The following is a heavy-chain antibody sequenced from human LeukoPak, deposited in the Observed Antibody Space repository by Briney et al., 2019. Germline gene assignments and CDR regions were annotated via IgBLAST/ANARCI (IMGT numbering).Heavy chain of an antibody. J-gene: IGHJ2*01. CDR1: GGSISSYY. CDR3: ARRPNGPWYFDL. Sequence: SETLSLTCTVSGGSISSYYWSWIRQPPGKGLEWIGYIYYSGSTTYNPSLESRVTISVDTSKNQFSLKLSSVTAADTAVYYCARRPNGPWYFDLWGRGTLVTVSS. CDR2: IYYSGST. D-gene: IGHD2-8*01. V-gene: IGHV4-59*08.